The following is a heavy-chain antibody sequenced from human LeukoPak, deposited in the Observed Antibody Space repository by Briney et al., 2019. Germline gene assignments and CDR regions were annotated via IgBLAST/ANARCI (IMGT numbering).Heavy chain of an antibody. J-gene: IGHJ6*03. Sequence: SETLSLTCTVSGGSISSSSYYWGWIRQPPGKGPEWIGSIYYSGSTYYNPSLKSRVTISVDTSKNQFSLKLSSVTAADTAVYYCARQCSSSSGNYYYYYMDVWGKGTTVTVSS. CDR3: ARQCSSSSGNYYYYYMDV. D-gene: IGHD6-6*01. CDR2: IYYSGST. V-gene: IGHV4-39*01. CDR1: GGSISSSSYY.